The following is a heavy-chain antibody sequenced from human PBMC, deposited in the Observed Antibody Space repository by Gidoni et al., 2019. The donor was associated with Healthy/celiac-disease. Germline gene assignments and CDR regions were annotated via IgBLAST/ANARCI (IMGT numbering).Heavy chain of an antibody. Sequence: EVQLLESGGGLVQPGGSLRLSCSASGFTFSSYAMSWVRQAPGKGLEWVSAISGSGGSTYYADSVKGRFTISRDNSKNTLYLQMNSLRAEDTAVYYCAKDLWYSSSSFYFDYWGQGTLVTVSS. D-gene: IGHD6-6*01. CDR1: GFTFSSYA. J-gene: IGHJ4*02. V-gene: IGHV3-23*01. CDR2: ISGSGGST. CDR3: AKDLWYSSSSFYFDY.